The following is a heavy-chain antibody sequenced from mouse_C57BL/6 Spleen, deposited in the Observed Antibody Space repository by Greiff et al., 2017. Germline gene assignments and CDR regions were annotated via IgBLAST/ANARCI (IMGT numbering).Heavy chain of an antibody. CDR2: ISSGSSTI. D-gene: IGHD1-1*01. CDR3: ARRDGSSFYYAMDY. CDR1: GFTFSDYG. Sequence: EVKVVESGGGLVKPGGSLKLSCAASGFTFSDYGMHWVRQAPEKGLEWVAYISSGSSTIYYADTVKGRFTISRDNAKNTLFLQMTSLRSEDTAMYYCARRDGSSFYYAMDYWGQGTSVTVSS. J-gene: IGHJ4*01. V-gene: IGHV5-17*01.